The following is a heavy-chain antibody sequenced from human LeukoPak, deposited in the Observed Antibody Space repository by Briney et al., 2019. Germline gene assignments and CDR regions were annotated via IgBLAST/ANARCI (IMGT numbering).Heavy chain of an antibody. CDR2: IYPGDSDT. CDR1: GYTFSSYW. V-gene: IGHV5-51*01. CDR3: ARQNDFRLDY. D-gene: IGHD3-3*01. Sequence: GESLRISCKGSGYTFSSYWIGWVRQMPGKGLGWMGIIYPGDSDTRYSPSLQGQVTISVDTSIGTACLQWSSLKASDTAIYYCARQNDFRLDYWDQGTLVTVFS. J-gene: IGHJ4*02.